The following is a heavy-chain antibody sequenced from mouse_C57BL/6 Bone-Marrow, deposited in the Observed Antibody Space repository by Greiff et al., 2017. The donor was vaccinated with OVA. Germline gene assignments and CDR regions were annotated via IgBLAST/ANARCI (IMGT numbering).Heavy chain of an antibody. V-gene: IGHV1-82*01. CDR1: GYAFSSSW. D-gene: IGHD4-1*01. CDR3: ARDWDFDY. J-gene: IGHJ2*01. Sequence: QVQLQQSGPELGKPGAPVKISCKASGYAFSSSWVNWVKQRPGKGLEWIGRIYPGDGDTTYNGKFKGKSTLTADKSSSTAYMQLSSLTSEDSAVYFCARDWDFDYWGQGTTLTVSS. CDR2: IYPGDGDT.